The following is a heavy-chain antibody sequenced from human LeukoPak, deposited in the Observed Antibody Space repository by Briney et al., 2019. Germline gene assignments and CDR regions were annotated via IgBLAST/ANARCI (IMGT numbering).Heavy chain of an antibody. CDR1: GFTFSSYE. Sequence: GGSLRLSCTASGFTFSSYEMNWVRQAPGRGLEWISYISNSGAIYYADSVKGRFTISRDNAKNSLYLQMNSLRAEDTAVYYCAREITPNSAYYNDAFDIWGQGTMVTVS. CDR2: ISNSGAI. J-gene: IGHJ3*02. D-gene: IGHD3-22*01. V-gene: IGHV3-48*03. CDR3: AREITPNSAYYNDAFDI.